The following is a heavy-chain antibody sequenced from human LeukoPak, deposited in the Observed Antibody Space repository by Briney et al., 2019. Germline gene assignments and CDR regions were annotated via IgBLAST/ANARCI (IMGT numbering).Heavy chain of an antibody. CDR3: AKRVNSGSYSFDY. J-gene: IGHJ4*02. V-gene: IGHV3-23*01. CDR1: GFTFSSYA. CDR2: ISGSGGST. Sequence: PTGGSLRLSCAASGFTFSSYAMSWVRQAPGKGLEWVSAISGSGGSTYYADSVKGRFTISRDNSKNTLYRQMNSLRAEDTAVYYCAKRVNSGSYSFDYWGQGTLVTVSS. D-gene: IGHD1-26*01.